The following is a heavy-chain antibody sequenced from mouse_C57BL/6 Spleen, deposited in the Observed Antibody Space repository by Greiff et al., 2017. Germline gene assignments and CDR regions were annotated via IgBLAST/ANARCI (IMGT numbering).Heavy chain of an antibody. D-gene: IGHD1-1*01. Sequence: QVQLQQSGPELVKPGASVKISCKASGYAFSSSWMNWVKQRPGKGLEWIGRIYPGDGDTNYNGKFKGKATLTADKSSSTAYMQLSSLTSEDSAVYFCARGGTVVATDFDYWGQGTTLTVSS. CDR2: IYPGDGDT. V-gene: IGHV1-82*01. CDR1: GYAFSSSW. J-gene: IGHJ2*01. CDR3: ARGGTVVATDFDY.